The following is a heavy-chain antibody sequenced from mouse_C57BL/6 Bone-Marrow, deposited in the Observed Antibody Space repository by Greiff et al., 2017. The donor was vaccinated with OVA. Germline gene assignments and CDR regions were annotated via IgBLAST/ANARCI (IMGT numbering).Heavy chain of an antibody. CDR3: ARDSPLRYWYFDV. CDR1: GFTFSDYG. J-gene: IGHJ1*03. CDR2: LSSGSSTI. D-gene: IGHD1-1*01. Sequence: EVQGVESGGGLVKPGGSLKLSCAASGFTFSDYGMHWVRQAPEKGLEWVAYLSSGSSTIYYADTVKGRFTISRDNAKNTLFLQMTSLRSEDTAMYYCARDSPLRYWYFDVWGTGTTVTVSS. V-gene: IGHV5-17*01.